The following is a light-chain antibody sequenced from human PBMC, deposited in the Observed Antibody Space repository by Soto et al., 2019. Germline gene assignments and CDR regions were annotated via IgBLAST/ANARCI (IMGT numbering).Light chain of an antibody. Sequence: EIVLTQSPGTLSLSPGERATLSCRASQSVSSGYLAWYQQKPGQAPRLIIYGASNRATGIPDRFSGSGSGTDFTLTISRLEPADFAVYYCQQYVNSRTFGQGTQVEIK. J-gene: IGKJ1*01. V-gene: IGKV3-20*01. CDR1: QSVSSGY. CDR3: QQYVNSRT. CDR2: GAS.